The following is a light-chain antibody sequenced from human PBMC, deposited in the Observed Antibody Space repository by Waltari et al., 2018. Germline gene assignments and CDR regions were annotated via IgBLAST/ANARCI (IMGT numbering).Light chain of an antibody. J-gene: IGKJ1*01. CDR3: QQYGSSPG. CDR1: QSVSSSY. CDR2: GAS. V-gene: IGKV3-20*01. Sequence: EIVLTQSPGTLSLSPGERATLSCRASQSVSSSYLAWYQQKPGQAPRLLIYGASRRATGIPDRFSGSGSGTDFTLTISRLEPEDFAVYYCQQYGSSPGFGQGTKVEIK.